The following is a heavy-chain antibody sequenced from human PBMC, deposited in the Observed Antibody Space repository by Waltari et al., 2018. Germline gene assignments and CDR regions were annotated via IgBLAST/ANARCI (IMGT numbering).Heavy chain of an antibody. CDR1: GYSFTSYW. D-gene: IGHD2-15*01. J-gene: IGHJ5*02. CDR3: ARSQGYCSGGSCSINWFDP. CDR2: IYPGDSDT. V-gene: IGHV5-51*01. Sequence: EVQLVQSGAEVKKPGESLKISCKGSGYSFTSYWIGWVRQMPGHGLEWMGIIYPGDSDTRYSPSFQGQVTISADKSISTAYLQWSSLKASDTAMYYCARSQGYCSGGSCSINWFDPWGQGTLVTVSS.